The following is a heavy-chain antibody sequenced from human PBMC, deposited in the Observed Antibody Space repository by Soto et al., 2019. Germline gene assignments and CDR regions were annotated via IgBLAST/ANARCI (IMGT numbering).Heavy chain of an antibody. CDR1: GFTFSSYG. J-gene: IGHJ6*03. D-gene: IGHD1-26*01. Sequence: GGSLRLSCAATGFTFSSYGMHWVRQAPGKGLEWVAVISYDGSNKYYADSVKGRFTISRDNSKNTLYLQMNSLRAEDTAVYYSAKSGSGSTVSSYYYYYMDVWGKGTTVTVSS. CDR3: AKSGSGSTVSSYYYYYMDV. V-gene: IGHV3-30*18. CDR2: ISYDGSNK.